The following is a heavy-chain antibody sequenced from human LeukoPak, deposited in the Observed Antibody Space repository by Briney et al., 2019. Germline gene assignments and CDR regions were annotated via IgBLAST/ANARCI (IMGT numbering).Heavy chain of an antibody. J-gene: IGHJ4*02. D-gene: IGHD6-13*01. CDR1: GYTFTSYD. CDR2: MNPNSGNT. CDR3: ARARGIRIAAAGIGY. V-gene: IGHV1-8*01. Sequence: ASVKVPCKASGYTFTSYDINWVRQATGQGLEWMGWMNPNSGNTGYAQKFQGRVTMTRNTSISTAYMELSSLRSEDTAVYYCARARGIRIAAAGIGYWGQGTLVTVSS.